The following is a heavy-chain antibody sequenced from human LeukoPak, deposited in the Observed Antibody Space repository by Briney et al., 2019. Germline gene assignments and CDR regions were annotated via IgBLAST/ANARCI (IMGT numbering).Heavy chain of an antibody. D-gene: IGHD2-2*01. Sequence: ASVKVSCKAPGYTFTSYGISWVRQAPGQGLEWMGWISAYNGNTNYAQKLQGRVTMTTDTSTSTAYMELRSLRSDDTAVYYCARGCSSTSCYDFEHWGQGTLVTVSS. V-gene: IGHV1-18*01. J-gene: IGHJ4*02. CDR2: ISAYNGNT. CDR3: ARGCSSTSCYDFEH. CDR1: GYTFTSYG.